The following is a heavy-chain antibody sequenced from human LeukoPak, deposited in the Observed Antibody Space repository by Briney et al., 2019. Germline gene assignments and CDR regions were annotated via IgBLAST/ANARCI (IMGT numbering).Heavy chain of an antibody. D-gene: IGHD6-6*01. CDR2: IWYDGSNK. CDR3: AKDPLYSSSSSFDY. V-gene: IGHV3-33*06. CDR1: GFTFSSYG. Sequence: GGSLRLSCAASGFTFSSYGMHWVRQAPGKGLEWVAVIWYDGSNKYYADSVKGRFTISRDNSKNTLYLQMNSLGAEDTAVYYCAKDPLYSSSSSFDYWGQGTLVTVSS. J-gene: IGHJ4*02.